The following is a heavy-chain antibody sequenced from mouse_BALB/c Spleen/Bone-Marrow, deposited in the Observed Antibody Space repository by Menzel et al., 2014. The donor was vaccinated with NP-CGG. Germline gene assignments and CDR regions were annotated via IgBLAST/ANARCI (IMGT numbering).Heavy chain of an antibody. Sequence: VHVKQSGPELIKPGASVKMSCKASGYTFTSYVIHWVKQKPGQGLKWIGYINPYNDGTKYNEKLKGKATLTSDKSSSTAYMDLSSLASEDSAVYYCVRGVYYDYDEGALDYWGQGTSVTVSS. CDR2: INPYNDGT. D-gene: IGHD2-4*01. J-gene: IGHJ4*01. CDR3: VRGVYYDYDEGALDY. CDR1: GYTFTSYV. V-gene: IGHV1-14*01.